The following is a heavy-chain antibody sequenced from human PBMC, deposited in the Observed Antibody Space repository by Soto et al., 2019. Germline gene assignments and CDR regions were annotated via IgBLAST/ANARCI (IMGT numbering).Heavy chain of an antibody. CDR2: IIPILGIA. D-gene: IGHD4-4*01. J-gene: IGHJ3*02. CDR3: ARKGTVTTLGAFYI. CDR1: GGTFSSYT. Sequence: QVQLVQSGAEVKKPGSSVKVSCKASGGTFSSYTISWVRQAPVQGLEWMGRIIPILGIANYAQKVQGRVTITADKSTSTAYMELSSLRSEDTAVYYCARKGTVTTLGAFYIWGQGTMVTVSS. V-gene: IGHV1-69*02.